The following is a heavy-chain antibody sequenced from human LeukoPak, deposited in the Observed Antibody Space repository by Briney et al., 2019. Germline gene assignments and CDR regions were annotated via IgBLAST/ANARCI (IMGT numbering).Heavy chain of an antibody. Sequence: PSETLSLTCTVSGGSVSSGSYYWSWIRQPPGKGLEWIGYIYYSGSTNYNPSLKSRVTISVDTSKNQFSLKLSSVTAADTAVYYCARVRYSSGWYWAPPFDYWGQGTLVTVSS. CDR2: IYYSGST. J-gene: IGHJ4*02. CDR3: ARVRYSSGWYWAPPFDY. V-gene: IGHV4-61*01. D-gene: IGHD6-19*01. CDR1: GGSVSSGSYY.